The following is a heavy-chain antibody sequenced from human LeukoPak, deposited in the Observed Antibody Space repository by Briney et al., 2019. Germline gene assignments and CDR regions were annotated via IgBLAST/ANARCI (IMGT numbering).Heavy chain of an antibody. V-gene: IGHV3-23*01. CDR3: AKDPVAAYYYYMDV. CDR1: GFTFSSYA. Sequence: GGSPRLSCAASGFTFSSYAMSWVRQAPGKGLEWVSAISGSGGSTYYADSVKGRFTISRDNSKNTLYLQMNSLRAEDTAVYYCAKDPVAAYYYYMDVWGKGTTVTVSS. CDR2: ISGSGGST. J-gene: IGHJ6*03. D-gene: IGHD6-19*01.